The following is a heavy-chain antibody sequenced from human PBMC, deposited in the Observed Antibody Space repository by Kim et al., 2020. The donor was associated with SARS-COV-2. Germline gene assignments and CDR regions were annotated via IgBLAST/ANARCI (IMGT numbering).Heavy chain of an antibody. J-gene: IGHJ6*02. CDR3: ARDPLKNPVALGYYYYGMDV. Sequence: SETLSLTCTVSGGSISSGGYYWSWIGQHPGKGLEWIGYIYYSGSTYYNPSLKSRVTISVDTSKNQFSLKLSSVTAADTAVYYCARDPLKNPVALGYYYYGMDVWGQGTTVTVSS. CDR1: GGSISSGGYY. V-gene: IGHV4-31*03. CDR2: IYYSGST.